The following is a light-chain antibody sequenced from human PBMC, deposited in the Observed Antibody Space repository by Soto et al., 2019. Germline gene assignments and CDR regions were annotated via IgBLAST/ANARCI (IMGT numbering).Light chain of an antibody. CDR1: SSDVGGYEY. CDR3: CSYAGSYTWV. Sequence: QSVLTQPRSVSGSPGQSVTISCTGTSSDVGGYEYVSWYKQDQGKAPQLMIYDVNKRPSGVPDRFSGSKSGNTASLTISGLQAEDETDYYCCSYAGSYTWVFGGGTKLTVL. J-gene: IGLJ3*02. V-gene: IGLV2-11*01. CDR2: DVN.